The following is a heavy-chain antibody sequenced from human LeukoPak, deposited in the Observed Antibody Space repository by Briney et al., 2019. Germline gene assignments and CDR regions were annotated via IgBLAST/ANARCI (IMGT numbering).Heavy chain of an antibody. D-gene: IGHD5-18*01. V-gene: IGHV3-7*03. J-gene: IGHJ4*02. CDR1: GFAFSSYW. CDR3: ARDTGALVTHFDY. Sequence: GGSLRLSCAASGFAFSSYWMSWVRQAPGKGLEWVANIKYDEIEKYHVDSVKGRFTISRDNAKNSLYLQMNSLRAEDTAVYHCARDTGALVTHFDYWGQGTLVTVSS. CDR2: IKYDEIEK.